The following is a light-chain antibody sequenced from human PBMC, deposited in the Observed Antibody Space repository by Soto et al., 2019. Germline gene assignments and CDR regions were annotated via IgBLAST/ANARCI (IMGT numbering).Light chain of an antibody. CDR3: QQYYTYPRT. CDR2: AAS. Sequence: AIRMTQSPSSLSASTGDRVTITCRASQDISSYLAWYQQKPGKAPKLLTYAASTLQSGVPSRFSGSGSGTDFTLTISFLQSEDFATYYCQQYYTYPRTFGQGTKVEIK. V-gene: IGKV1-8*01. CDR1: QDISSY. J-gene: IGKJ1*01.